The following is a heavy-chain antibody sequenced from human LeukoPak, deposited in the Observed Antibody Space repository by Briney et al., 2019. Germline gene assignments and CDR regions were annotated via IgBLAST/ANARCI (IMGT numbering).Heavy chain of an antibody. CDR2: ISGSGGST. Sequence: GGSLRLSCAVSRFTFSDYQMNWVSQAPGKGLEWVSVISGSGGSTYYADSVRGRFTISRDNSKNTLSLQMNSLRAEDTAVYYCAKDCSSTCCHRGVSPLFYYWGQGTLVTVSS. V-gene: IGHV3-23*01. CDR1: RFTFSDYQ. J-gene: IGHJ4*02. D-gene: IGHD2-2*01. CDR3: AKDCSSTCCHRGVSPLFYY.